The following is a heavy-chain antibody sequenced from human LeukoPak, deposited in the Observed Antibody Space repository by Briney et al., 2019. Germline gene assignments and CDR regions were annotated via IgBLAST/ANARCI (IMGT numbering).Heavy chain of an antibody. Sequence: GGSLRLSCAASGFTFSSHSMNWVRQAPGKGLEWVSSISSSSSYIYYADSVKGRFTISRDNAKNSLYLQMNSLRAEDTAVYYCARAGSAWQYYFDYWGQGTLVTVSS. V-gene: IGHV3-21*01. D-gene: IGHD3-10*01. CDR1: GFTFSSHS. CDR3: ARAGSAWQYYFDY. CDR2: ISSSSSYI. J-gene: IGHJ4*02.